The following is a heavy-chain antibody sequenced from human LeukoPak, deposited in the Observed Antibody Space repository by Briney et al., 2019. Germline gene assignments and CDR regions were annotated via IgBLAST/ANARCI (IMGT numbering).Heavy chain of an antibody. J-gene: IGHJ4*02. CDR2: FDPEDGET. CDR1: GYTLTELS. V-gene: IGHV1-24*01. D-gene: IGHD6-19*01. CDR3: ATDLDRRRGWYYFDV. Sequence: ASVKLSCKVSGYTLTELSMHWVRQAPGKGLEWMGGFDPEDGETIYAQKFQGRVTMTEDTSTDTAYMELSSLRSDDTSVYYGATDLDRRRGWYYFDVWCQGTLVTVSS.